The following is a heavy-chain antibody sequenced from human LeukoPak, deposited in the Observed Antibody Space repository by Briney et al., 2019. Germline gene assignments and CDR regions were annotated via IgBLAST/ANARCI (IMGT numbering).Heavy chain of an antibody. CDR3: ARVGRGELRKGVAFDI. CDR1: GFSISSGYY. V-gene: IGHV4-38-2*02. Sequence: SETLSLTCTVSGFSISSGYYWGWIRQPPGKGLEWIGEIYHSGSTNYNPSLKSRVTISVDKSKNQFSLKLSSVTAADTAVYYCARVGRGELRKGVAFDIWGQGTMVTVSS. CDR2: IYHSGST. J-gene: IGHJ3*02. D-gene: IGHD1-26*01.